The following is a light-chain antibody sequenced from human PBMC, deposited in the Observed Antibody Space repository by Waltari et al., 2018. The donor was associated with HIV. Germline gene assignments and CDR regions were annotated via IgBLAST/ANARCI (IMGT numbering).Light chain of an antibody. CDR2: DGV. J-gene: IGLJ2*01. Sequence: QSALTQPASVSGSPAQSLTLSCTGTDTDHYDVSWYQHRPGAAPQVLIFDGVMLPSGVSNRVSGSRSGNTASLTISGLLAEDEADYFCTSYISSAIPVFGGGTKVTVL. V-gene: IGLV2-14*03. CDR3: TSYISSAIPV. CDR1: DTDHYD.